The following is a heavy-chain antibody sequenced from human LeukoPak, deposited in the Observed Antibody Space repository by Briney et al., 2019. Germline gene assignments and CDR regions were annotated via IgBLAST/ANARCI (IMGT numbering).Heavy chain of an antibody. CDR2: IHSDGSAT. CDR3: ARDSTDAFDI. J-gene: IGHJ3*02. Sequence: PGGSLRLSCAASGFTFSNYWMHWVRQAPGKGLVWVSRIHSDGSATYYADSVRGRFTISRDNAKNTLYLQMNSLRAEDTAVYYCARDSTDAFDIWGQGTMVTVSS. CDR1: GFTFSNYW. V-gene: IGHV3-74*01.